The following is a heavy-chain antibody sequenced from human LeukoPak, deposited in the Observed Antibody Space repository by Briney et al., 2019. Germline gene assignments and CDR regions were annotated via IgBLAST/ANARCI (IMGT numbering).Heavy chain of an antibody. CDR2: ISSSGSTI. CDR3: ARLLASGWSH. V-gene: IGHV3-48*04. CDR1: GFTFSSYA. D-gene: IGHD6-19*01. J-gene: IGHJ4*02. Sequence: GGSLRLSCAASGFTFSSYAMHWVRQAPGKGLEWVSYISSSGSTIYYADSVKGRFTISRDNAKNSLYLQMNSLRAEDTAVYYCARLLASGWSHWGQGTLVTVSS.